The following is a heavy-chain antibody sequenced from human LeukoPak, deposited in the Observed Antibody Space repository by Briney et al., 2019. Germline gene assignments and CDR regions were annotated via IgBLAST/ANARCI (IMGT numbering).Heavy chain of an antibody. CDR1: SGSISSYY. V-gene: IGHV4-59*05. Sequence: SETLFLTCTVSSGSISSYYWSWIRQPPGKGLEWIASIHYSETTYYNPSLKSRVTISVDTSKNHFSLKLSSVTAADTAVYYCARGPTYQPIDFWGQGTLVTVSS. CDR2: IHYSETT. D-gene: IGHD2-2*01. J-gene: IGHJ4*02. CDR3: ARGPTYQPIDF.